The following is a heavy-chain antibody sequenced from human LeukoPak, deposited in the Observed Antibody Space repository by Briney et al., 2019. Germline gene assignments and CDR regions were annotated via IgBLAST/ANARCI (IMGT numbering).Heavy chain of an antibody. CDR1: GGPISSYY. CDR3: ARGPPTHTIFGVVIRQDY. D-gene: IGHD3-3*01. V-gene: IGHV4-59*01. Sequence: PSETLSLTCTVSGGPISSYYWSWIRQPPGKGLEWIGYIYYSGSTNYNPSLKSRVTISVDTSKNQFSLKLSSVTAADTAVYYCARGPPTHTIFGVVIRQDYWGQGTLVTVSS. J-gene: IGHJ4*02. CDR2: IYYSGST.